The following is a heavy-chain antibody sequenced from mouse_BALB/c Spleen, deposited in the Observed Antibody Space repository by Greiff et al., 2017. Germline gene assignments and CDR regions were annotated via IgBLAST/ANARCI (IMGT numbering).Heavy chain of an antibody. V-gene: IGHV5-17*02. Sequence: EVMLVESGGGLVQPGGSRKLSCAASGFTFSSFGMHWVRQAPEKGLEWVAYISSGSSTIYYADTVKGRFTISRDNPKNTLFLQMTSLRSEDTAMYYCAREGVYYGNYPDYWGQGTTLTVSS. J-gene: IGHJ2*01. CDR1: GFTFSSFG. CDR3: AREGVYYGNYPDY. CDR2: ISSGSSTI. D-gene: IGHD1-1*02.